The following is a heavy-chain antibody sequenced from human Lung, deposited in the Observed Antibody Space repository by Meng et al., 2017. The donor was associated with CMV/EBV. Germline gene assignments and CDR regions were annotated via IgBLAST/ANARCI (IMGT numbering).Heavy chain of an antibody. CDR2: INSDGSST. Sequence: SCAASGFTFSSYWMHWVRQAPGKGLVWVSRINSDGSSTSYADSVKGRFTISRDNAKNTLYLQMNSLRAADTAVYYCARVPSYCGGDCYDAGKQPLDYWXQGTLVTVSS. J-gene: IGHJ4*02. V-gene: IGHV3-74*01. CDR3: ARVPSYCGGDCYDAGKQPLDY. D-gene: IGHD2-21*01. CDR1: GFTFSSYW.